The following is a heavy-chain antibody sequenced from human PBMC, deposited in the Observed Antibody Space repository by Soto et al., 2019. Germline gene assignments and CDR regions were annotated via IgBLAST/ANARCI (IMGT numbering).Heavy chain of an antibody. Sequence: SVKVSCKASGGTFSSYAISWVRQAPGQGLEWMGGIIPIFGTANYAQKFQGRVTITADESTSTAYMELSSRRSEDTAVYYCAGRGGITIFGVVMLDPPDYYYYGMDVWGQGTTVTVSS. CDR3: AGRGGITIFGVVMLDPPDYYYYGMDV. D-gene: IGHD3-3*01. CDR1: GGTFSSYA. V-gene: IGHV1-69*13. J-gene: IGHJ6*02. CDR2: IIPIFGTA.